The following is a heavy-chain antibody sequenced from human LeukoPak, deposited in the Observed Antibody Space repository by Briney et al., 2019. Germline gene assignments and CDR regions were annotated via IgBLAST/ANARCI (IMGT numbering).Heavy chain of an antibody. CDR3: ARGRYCSGGSCLGY. Sequence: TLSLTCTVSGGSISSGGYYWSWIRRHAGKGLEWIGYIYYSGSTYYNPSLKSRVTISVDTSKNQFSLKLSSVTAADTAVYYCARGRYCSGGSCLGYWGQGNLVTVSS. V-gene: IGHV4-31*03. CDR1: GGSISSGGYY. J-gene: IGHJ4*02. D-gene: IGHD2-15*01. CDR2: IYYSGST.